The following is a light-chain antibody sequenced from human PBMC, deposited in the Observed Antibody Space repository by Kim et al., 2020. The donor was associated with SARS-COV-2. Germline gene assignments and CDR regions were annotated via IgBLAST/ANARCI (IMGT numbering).Light chain of an antibody. CDR2: VNSDGSH. Sequence: QPVLTQSPSASASLGASVKLTCSLSSRHNSYAITWHQQQPEKGPRFLMKVNSDGSHSKGDGVSDRFSGSSSGAERYLTISSLQSEDEADYYCQTWGTGIVVFGGGTQLTVL. V-gene: IGLV4-69*02. CDR3: QTWGTGIVV. CDR1: SRHNSYA. J-gene: IGLJ2*01.